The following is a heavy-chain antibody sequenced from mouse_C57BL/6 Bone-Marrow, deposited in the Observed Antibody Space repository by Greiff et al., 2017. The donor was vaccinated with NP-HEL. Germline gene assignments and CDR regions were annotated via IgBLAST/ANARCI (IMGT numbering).Heavy chain of an antibody. CDR3: ARPHYYGKVYFDY. D-gene: IGHD1-2*01. Sequence: VQLQQSGAELARPGASVKLSCKASGYTFTSYGISWAKQRTGQGLEWIGEIYPRSGNTYYNEKFKGKATLTADKSSSTAYMELRSLTSEDSAVYFCARPHYYGKVYFDYWGQGTTLTVSS. CDR1: GYTFTSYG. V-gene: IGHV1-81*01. J-gene: IGHJ2*01. CDR2: IYPRSGNT.